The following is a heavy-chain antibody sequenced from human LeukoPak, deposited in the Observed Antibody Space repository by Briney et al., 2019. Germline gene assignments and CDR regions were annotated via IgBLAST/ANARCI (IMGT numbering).Heavy chain of an antibody. Sequence: ASVKVSCKASGYTFTSYGISWVRQAPGQGLEWMGWISACNGNTNYAQKLQGRVTMTTDTSTSTAYMELRSLRSDDTAVYYCARGPVYDFWSGYPPFDYWGQGTLVTVSS. CDR1: GYTFTSYG. J-gene: IGHJ4*02. CDR2: ISACNGNT. CDR3: ARGPVYDFWSGYPPFDY. V-gene: IGHV1-18*01. D-gene: IGHD3-3*01.